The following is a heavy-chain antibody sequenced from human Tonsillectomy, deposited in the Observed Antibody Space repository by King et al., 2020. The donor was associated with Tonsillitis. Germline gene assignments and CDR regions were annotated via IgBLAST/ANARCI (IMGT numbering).Heavy chain of an antibody. V-gene: IGHV4-59*01. CDR1: GDSLTRYY. Sequence: VQLQESGPGLVKPSETLSLTCTVSGDSLTRYYWSWIRQPPGKGLEWIGYMFYGGSTNSNPSLKSRVTMSVDTSKNQFSLKLSSVTAADTAVYYCARVSDRNMIQLYYWGQGTPVTVSS. J-gene: IGHJ4*02. CDR2: MFYGGST. CDR3: ARVSDRNMIQLYY. D-gene: IGHD1-1*01.